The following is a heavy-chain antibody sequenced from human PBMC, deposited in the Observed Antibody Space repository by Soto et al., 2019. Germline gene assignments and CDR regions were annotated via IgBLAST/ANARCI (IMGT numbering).Heavy chain of an antibody. CDR1: GYSISSSNW. Sequence: SETLSLTCAVSGYSISSSNWWGWIRQPPGKGLEWIGYIYYSGSTYYNPSLKSRVTMSVDTSKNQFSLKLSSVTAVDTAVYYCAKINPGIAAVDCWGQGTLVTVSS. D-gene: IGHD6-13*01. J-gene: IGHJ4*02. CDR3: AKINPGIAAVDC. CDR2: IYYSGST. V-gene: IGHV4-28*01.